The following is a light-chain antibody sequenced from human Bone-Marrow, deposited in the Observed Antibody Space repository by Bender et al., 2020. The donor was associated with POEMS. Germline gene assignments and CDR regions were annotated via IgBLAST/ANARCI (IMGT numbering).Light chain of an antibody. V-gene: IGLV2-23*02. CDR2: EVT. J-gene: IGLJ3*02. Sequence: QSALTQPASVSGSPGQSITISCTGTSSDVGGYNLVSWYQQEPGKAPKLMIYEVTKRPSGVSNRFSGSKSGNTASLTISGLQAEDEADYYCAVWDDSLNGWVFGGGTKLTVL. CDR1: SSDVGGYNL. CDR3: AVWDDSLNGWV.